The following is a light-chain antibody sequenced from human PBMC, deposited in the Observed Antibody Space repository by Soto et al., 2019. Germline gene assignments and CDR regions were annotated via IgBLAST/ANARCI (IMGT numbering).Light chain of an antibody. CDR2: KAS. J-gene: IGKJ2*01. Sequence: DIQMTQSPSTLSASVGDRVTITCRASQSISSWLAWYQQKPGKAPKLLIYKASSLESGVPSRFSGSGSGTAFTPTISSLQPDDFAPYYCQQYNSYLYTFGQGTKLEIK. CDR3: QQYNSYLYT. V-gene: IGKV1-5*03. CDR1: QSISSW.